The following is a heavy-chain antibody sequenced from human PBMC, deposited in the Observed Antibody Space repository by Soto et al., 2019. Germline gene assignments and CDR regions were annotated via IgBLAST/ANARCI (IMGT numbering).Heavy chain of an antibody. Sequence: GGSLRLSCVASGFPFSSYAMSGVRQTPGKGLEWVSGISGSGGRTYYADSVKGRFTISRDNSNNTLSLQMHILRVEDTAVYFCAKGGYYSLFDIWGQGTMLTVSS. CDR1: GFPFSSYA. V-gene: IGHV3-23*01. J-gene: IGHJ3*02. CDR3: AKGGYYSLFDI. CDR2: ISGSGGRT. D-gene: IGHD3-16*01.